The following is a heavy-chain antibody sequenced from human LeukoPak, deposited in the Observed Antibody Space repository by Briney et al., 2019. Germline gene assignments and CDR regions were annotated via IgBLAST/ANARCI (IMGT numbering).Heavy chain of an antibody. D-gene: IGHD4-17*01. J-gene: IGHJ5*02. V-gene: IGHV3-74*01. CDR3: ARSDYGDHDCFDP. CDR1: GFSFSYYW. Sequence: PGGSLRLSCAASGFSFSYYWMHWVRQGSGKGPVWVSRIIGDRTRTDYADSVKGRFTISRDNAKSTLYLQMNSLRAEDTAVYYCARSDYGDHDCFDPWGQGTLVTVSS. CDR2: IIGDRTRT.